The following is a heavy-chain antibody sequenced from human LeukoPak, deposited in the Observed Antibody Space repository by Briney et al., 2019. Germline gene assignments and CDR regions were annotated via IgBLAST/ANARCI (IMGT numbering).Heavy chain of an antibody. V-gene: IGHV3-30-3*02. CDR3: AKRSGFGGSPGGYYYMDV. CDR1: GFTFSSYA. Sequence: GRSLRLSCAASGFTFSSYAMHWVRQAPGKGLEWVAVISYDGSNKYYADSVKGRFTISRDNSKNTLYLQMNSLRAEDTAVYYCAKRSGFGGSPGGYYYMDVWGKGTTVTVSS. J-gene: IGHJ6*03. D-gene: IGHD1-26*01. CDR2: ISYDGSNK.